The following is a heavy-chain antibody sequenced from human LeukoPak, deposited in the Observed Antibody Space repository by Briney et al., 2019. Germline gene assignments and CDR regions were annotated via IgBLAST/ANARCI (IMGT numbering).Heavy chain of an antibody. V-gene: IGHV4-4*07. J-gene: IGHJ6*03. CDR2: IYTSGST. CDR3: ARDLSYDFWSGYRGTEYYYYYMDV. D-gene: IGHD3-3*01. CDR1: GGSISSYY. Sequence: PSETLSLTCTLSGGSISSYYWSWIRQPAGKGLEWIGRIYTSGSTNYNPSLKSRVTMSVDTSKNQFSLKLSSVTAADTAVYYCARDLSYDFWSGYRGTEYYYYYMDVWGKGTTVTVSS.